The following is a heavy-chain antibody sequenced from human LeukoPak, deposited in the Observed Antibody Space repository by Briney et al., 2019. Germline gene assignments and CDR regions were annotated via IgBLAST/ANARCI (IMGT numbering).Heavy chain of an antibody. CDR3: AKAEPGYLGYCSGGSCPSYYYYYGMDV. CDR2: ISYDGSNK. Sequence: SGGSLRLSCAASGFTFSSYGMHWVRQAPGKGLEWVAVISYDGSNKYYADSVKGRFTISRDNSKNTLYLQMNSLRAEDTAVYYCAKAEPGYLGYCSGGSCPSYYYYYGMDVWGQGTTVTVSS. D-gene: IGHD2-15*01. V-gene: IGHV3-30*18. J-gene: IGHJ6*02. CDR1: GFTFSSYG.